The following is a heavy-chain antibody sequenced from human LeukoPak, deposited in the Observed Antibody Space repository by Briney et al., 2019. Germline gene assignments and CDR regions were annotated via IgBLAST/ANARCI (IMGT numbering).Heavy chain of an antibody. CDR1: GYSFTSYW. CDR2: IYPGDSDI. CDR3: ARYYYDSSGYLGY. D-gene: IGHD3-22*01. J-gene: IGHJ4*02. V-gene: IGHV5-51*01. Sequence: GESLKISCKGSGYSFTSYWIGWVRQMPGKGLEWMGIIYPGDSDIRYSPSFQGQVTISADKFISTAYLQWSSLKASDTAMYYCARYYYDSSGYLGYWGQGTLVTVSS.